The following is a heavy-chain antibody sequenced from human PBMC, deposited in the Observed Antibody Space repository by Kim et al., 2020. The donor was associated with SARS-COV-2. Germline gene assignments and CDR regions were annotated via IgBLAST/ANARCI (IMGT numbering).Heavy chain of an antibody. D-gene: IGHD2-15*01. J-gene: IGHJ4*02. CDR2: IDYSGST. V-gene: IGHV4-59*08. CDR3: GRGFDY. Sequence: IDYSGSTNHNPPLKSRVAISVDTSKNQFSLKLSSVTAADTAVYYCGRGFDYWGQGTLVTVSS.